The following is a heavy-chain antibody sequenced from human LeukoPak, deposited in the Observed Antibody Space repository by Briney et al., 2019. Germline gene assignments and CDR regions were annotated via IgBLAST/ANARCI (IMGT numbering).Heavy chain of an antibody. CDR1: GFIFSNFS. Sequence: GGSLRLSCAASGFIFSNFSLNWVRQAPGKGLEWVSAISGSGGSTYYADSVKGRFTISRDNSKNTLYLQMNSLSAEDAAVYYCVKDDGWVQYANWGQGTLVTVSS. D-gene: IGHD5-24*01. CDR2: ISGSGGST. J-gene: IGHJ4*02. CDR3: VKDDGWVQYAN. V-gene: IGHV3-23*01.